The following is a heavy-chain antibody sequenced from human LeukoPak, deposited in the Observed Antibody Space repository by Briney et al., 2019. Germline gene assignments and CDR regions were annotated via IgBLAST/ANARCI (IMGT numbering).Heavy chain of an antibody. CDR2: IIPMFDTP. J-gene: IGHJ6*03. Sequence: GASVKVSCKASGYTFTSYGISWVRQAPGQGLEWMGGIIPMFDTPNYAQRLQGRVTITADKSTKTAYMELTSLRSEDTAVYYCAREEAAAGTGNYMDVWGKGTTVTVSS. V-gene: IGHV1-69*06. D-gene: IGHD6-13*01. CDR1: GYTFTSYG. CDR3: AREEAAAGTGNYMDV.